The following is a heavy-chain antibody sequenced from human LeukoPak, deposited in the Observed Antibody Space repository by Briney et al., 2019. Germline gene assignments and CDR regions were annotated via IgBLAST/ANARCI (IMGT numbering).Heavy chain of an antibody. CDR3: ARDYYGSGSELDY. D-gene: IGHD3-10*01. J-gene: IGHJ4*02. CDR2: INAGNGNT. V-gene: IGHV1-3*01. CDR1: GYTFTSYA. Sequence: GASVKVSCKASGYTFTSYAMHWVRQAPGQRLEWMGWINAGNGNTKYSQKFQGRVTITRDTSASTAYMELSGLRSEDTAVYYCARDYYGSGSELDYWGQGTLVTVPS.